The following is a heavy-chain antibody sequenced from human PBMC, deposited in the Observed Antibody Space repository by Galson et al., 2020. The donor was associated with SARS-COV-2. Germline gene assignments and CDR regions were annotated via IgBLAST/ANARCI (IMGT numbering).Heavy chain of an antibody. CDR3: ARALLIGINILYYHGMDV. CDR1: GDSVSSNSAA. V-gene: IGHV6-1*01. D-gene: IGHD3-3*02. CDR2: TYYRSKWYN. J-gene: IGHJ6*02. Sequence: SQTLSLTCAISGDSVSSNSAAWNWIRQSPSRGLEWLGRTYYRSKWYNDYAVSVKSRITINPDTSKNQFSLQLNSVTPEDTGVYYCARALLIGINILYYHGMDVWGQGTTVTVSS.